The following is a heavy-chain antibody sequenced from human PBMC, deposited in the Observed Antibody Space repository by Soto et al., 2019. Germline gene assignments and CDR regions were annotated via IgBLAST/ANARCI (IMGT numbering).Heavy chain of an antibody. CDR2: IYYSGST. CDR3: ARHHGPLPDYYDSSGYSSPNDY. J-gene: IGHJ4*02. V-gene: IGHV4-39*01. D-gene: IGHD3-22*01. Sequence: SETLSLTCTVSGGSISSSSYYWGWIRQPPGKGLEWIGSIYYSGSTYYNPSLKSRVTISVDTSKNQFSLKLSSVTAADTAVYYCARHHGPLPDYYDSSGYSSPNDYWGQGTLVTVSS. CDR1: GGSISSSSYY.